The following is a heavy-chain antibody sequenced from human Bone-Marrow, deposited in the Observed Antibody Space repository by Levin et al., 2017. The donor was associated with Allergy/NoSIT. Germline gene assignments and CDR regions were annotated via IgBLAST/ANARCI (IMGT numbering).Heavy chain of an antibody. CDR1: GFTFNNFA. CDR2: INAVGDDL. Sequence: HTGGSLRLSCAASGFTFNNFAMSWVRQAPGKGLEWVSAINAVGDDLYYADSVKGRFTISRDNSRYTLYLQMASLRAADTAIYYCAKDVFGGVRLGFDFWGQGALVTVSS. D-gene: IGHD3-16*01. CDR3: AKDVFGGVRLGFDF. J-gene: IGHJ4*02. V-gene: IGHV3-23*01.